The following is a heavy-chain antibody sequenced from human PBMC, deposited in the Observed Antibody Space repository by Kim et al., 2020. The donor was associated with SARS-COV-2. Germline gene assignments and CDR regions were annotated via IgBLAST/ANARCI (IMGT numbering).Heavy chain of an antibody. CDR2: IRSKANSYAT. Sequence: GGSLRLSCAASGFTVSGSSMHWVRQASGKGLEWVCRIRSKANSYATAYAATGNGRFTIARDDSKNTAYLKMNSLKTEDTAVYSYTRNTNGFDPWCQGTLGTVSP. V-gene: IGHV3-73*01. CDR3: TRNTNGFDP. J-gene: IGHJ5*02. CDR1: GFTVSGSS.